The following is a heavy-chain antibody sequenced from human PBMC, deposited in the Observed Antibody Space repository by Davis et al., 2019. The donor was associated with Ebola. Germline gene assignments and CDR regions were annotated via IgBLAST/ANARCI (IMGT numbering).Heavy chain of an antibody. CDR1: GDSVSSGSTG. Sequence: PSETLSLTCAISGDSVSSGSTGWNWIRQSPLRGLEWLGRTYYSSKWYRDYAVSVSSRITINPDTSKNQLSLQLNSVTPEDTAVYYCARGWLRTGFDIWGQGTMVTVSS. J-gene: IGHJ3*02. CDR2: TYYSSKWYR. D-gene: IGHD3/OR15-3a*01. CDR3: ARGWLRTGFDI. V-gene: IGHV6-1*01.